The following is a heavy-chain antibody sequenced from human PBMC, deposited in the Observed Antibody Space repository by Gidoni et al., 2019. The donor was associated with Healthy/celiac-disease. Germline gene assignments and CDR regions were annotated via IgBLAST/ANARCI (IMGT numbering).Heavy chain of an antibody. CDR3: AREAHSNYGGFRVAYYGMDV. CDR1: GFTVSSNS. CDR2: IYSGGST. V-gene: IGHV3-66*02. Sequence: EVQLVESGGGLVQPGGSLRLSCAASGFTVSSNSMSWVRQAPGKGLEWVSVIYSGGSTYYADSVKGRFTISRDNSKNTLYLQMNSLRAEDTAVYYCAREAHSNYGGFRVAYYGMDVWGQGTTVTVSS. D-gene: IGHD4-4*01. J-gene: IGHJ6*02.